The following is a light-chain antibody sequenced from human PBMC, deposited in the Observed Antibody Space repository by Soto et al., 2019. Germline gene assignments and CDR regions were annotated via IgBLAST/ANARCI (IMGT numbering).Light chain of an antibody. Sequence: QSVLTQPPSVSGAPGQRVTISCTGSSSNIGAGYDVSWYQQLPGTAPKFLIYGNTDRPSGVPDRFSGSKSGTSASLAITGLQAEDEADYYCQSYDSSLSVYVFGTGTKLTVL. V-gene: IGLV1-40*01. CDR3: QSYDSSLSVYV. CDR1: SSNIGAGYD. CDR2: GNT. J-gene: IGLJ1*01.